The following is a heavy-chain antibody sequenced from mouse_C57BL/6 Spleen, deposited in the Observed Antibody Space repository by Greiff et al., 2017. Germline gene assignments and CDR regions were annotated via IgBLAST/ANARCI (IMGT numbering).Heavy chain of an antibody. CDR2: IHPSDSET. CDR3: ARNYGSGSWFAY. V-gene: IGHV1-52*01. D-gene: IGHD1-1*01. Sequence: VQLQQPGAELVRPGSSVKLSCKASGYTFTSYWMHWVKQRPIQVLEWIGNIHPSDSETHYNQKFKDKATLTVDKSSSTAYMQLSSLPSEDSAVYYCARNYGSGSWFAYWGQGTLVTVSA. CDR1: GYTFTSYW. J-gene: IGHJ3*01.